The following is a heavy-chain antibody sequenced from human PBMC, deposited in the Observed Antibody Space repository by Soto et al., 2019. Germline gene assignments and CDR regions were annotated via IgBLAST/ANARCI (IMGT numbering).Heavy chain of an antibody. CDR1: GFNFRTYA. CDR3: VKDRGLGQRHFDH. D-gene: IGHD3-3*01. V-gene: IGHV3-30*18. J-gene: IGHJ4*02. CDR2: VSYDGSVK. Sequence: QVQLVESGGGVVQPGRSLRLSCAASGFNFRTYAMHWVRQAPGKGLEWVSVVSYDGSVKNYADSVKGRFTKSRDNSKRTVDLQMNSLRGDDTALYYCVKDRGLGQRHFDHWGQGTLVTVSS.